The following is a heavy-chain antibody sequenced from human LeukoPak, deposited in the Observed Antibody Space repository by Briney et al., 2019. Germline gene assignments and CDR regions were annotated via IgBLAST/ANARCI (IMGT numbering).Heavy chain of an antibody. Sequence: SETLSLTCAVYGGSFSGYYWSWIRQPPGKGLEWIGEINRSGSTNYNPSLKSRVTISVDTSKNQFSLKLSSVTAADTAVYYCARAGGIPDYYDSSGYYNYWGQGTLVTVSS. CDR1: GGSFSGYY. J-gene: IGHJ4*02. D-gene: IGHD3-22*01. CDR3: ARAGGIPDYYDSSGYYNY. CDR2: INRSGST. V-gene: IGHV4-34*01.